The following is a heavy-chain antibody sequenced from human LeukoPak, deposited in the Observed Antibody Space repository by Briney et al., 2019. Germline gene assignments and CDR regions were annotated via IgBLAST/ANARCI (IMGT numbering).Heavy chain of an antibody. CDR3: AKLVKGALDI. D-gene: IGHD2-2*01. CDR2: IKQDGNEK. V-gene: IGHV3-7*01. CDR1: GFSFSSYW. J-gene: IGHJ3*02. Sequence: PGGSLRLSCAASGFSFSSYWMSWVRQAPGKGLEWVANIKQDGNEKYYADSVKGRFTISRDNSKNTLYLQMNSLRAEDTAVYYCAKLVKGALDIWGQGTMVTVSS.